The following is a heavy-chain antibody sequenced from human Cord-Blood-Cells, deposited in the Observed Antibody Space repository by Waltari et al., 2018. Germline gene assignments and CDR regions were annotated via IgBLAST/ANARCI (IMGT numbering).Heavy chain of an antibody. D-gene: IGHD3-10*01. CDR3: ARDTRGRYYYGMDV. CDR1: GFTFSSYG. Sequence: QVQLVESGGGVVQPGRSLRLSCAASGFTFSSYGMHWVRQAPGKGLEWVAVIWYDGSNKYYADSVKGRFTISRDNSKNTLYLQMNSLRAEDTAVYYCARDTRGRYYYGMDVWGQGTTVTVSS. CDR2: IWYDGSNK. J-gene: IGHJ6*02. V-gene: IGHV3-33*01.